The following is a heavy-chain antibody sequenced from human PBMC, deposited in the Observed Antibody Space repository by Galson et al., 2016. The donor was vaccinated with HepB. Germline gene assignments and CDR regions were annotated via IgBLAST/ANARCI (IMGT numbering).Heavy chain of an antibody. Sequence: SLRLSCAASGFAFRNYAMSWVRQAPGEGLEWVSSLSGSSRTYYADSVKGRFSISRDNFKDTVYLQMNNLRVQDTTMYYCAKDPIDSLFGVDPRAFDSWGQGTLVAVSS. CDR3: AKDPIDSLFGVDPRAFDS. CDR1: GFAFRNYA. J-gene: IGHJ4*02. CDR2: LSGSSRT. D-gene: IGHD3-3*01. V-gene: IGHV3-23*01.